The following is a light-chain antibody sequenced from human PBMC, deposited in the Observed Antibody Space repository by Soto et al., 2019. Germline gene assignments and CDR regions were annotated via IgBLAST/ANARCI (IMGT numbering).Light chain of an antibody. CDR3: QQYNTWPT. J-gene: IGKJ4*01. Sequence: EIVMTQSPATLCVSPGERATLSCRASQSVSSDLAWYQRNPGQAPRLLIYGASTRATGVPARFSGSGSGTEFTLTISSLQSEDFAVYYCQQYNTWPTFGGGTKVESK. CDR1: QSVSSD. V-gene: IGKV3-15*01. CDR2: GAS.